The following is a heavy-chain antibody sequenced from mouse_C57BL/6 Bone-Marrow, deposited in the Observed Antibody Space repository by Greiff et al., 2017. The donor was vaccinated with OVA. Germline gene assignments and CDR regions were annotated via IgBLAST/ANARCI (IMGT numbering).Heavy chain of an antibody. D-gene: IGHD1-1*02. CDR1: GYTFTSYT. CDR2: INPSSGYT. J-gene: IGHJ4*01. CDR3: AILWVDY. Sequence: VKVVESGAELARPGASVKMSCKASGYTFTSYTMHWVKQRPGQGLEWIGYINPSSGYTKYNQKFKDKATLTADKSSSTAYMQLSSLTSEDSAVYYCAILWVDYWGQGTSVTVSS. V-gene: IGHV1-4*01.